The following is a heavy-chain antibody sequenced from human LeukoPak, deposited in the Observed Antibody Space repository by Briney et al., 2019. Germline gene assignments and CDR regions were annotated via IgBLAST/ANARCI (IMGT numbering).Heavy chain of an antibody. CDR1: VYTFRSYE. CDR3: ARGHYGGNRYFDI. D-gene: IGHD4-23*01. Sequence: ASVKVSCKASVYTFRSYEINWVRQAPGQGLEWVGWIHPNSGKTGYAQKFQGRVTMTRDISTETAFLELSSLKFDDTGIFYCARGHYGGNRYFDIWGQGTLVTVSS. V-gene: IGHV1-8*01. J-gene: IGHJ4*02. CDR2: IHPNSGKT.